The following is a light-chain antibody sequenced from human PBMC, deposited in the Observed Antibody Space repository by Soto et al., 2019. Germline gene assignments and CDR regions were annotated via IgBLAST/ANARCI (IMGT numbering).Light chain of an antibody. V-gene: IGLV2-14*01. CDR1: SSDVGGYNY. CDR2: DVI. CDR3: SSYTSSNTLYV. Sequence: QSALTQPASVSGSPGQSITISCTGTSSDVGGYNYVSWYQQHPGKAPKLMIYDVINRPSGVSNRFSGSKSGNTASLTISGLQAEDEADYYCSSYTSSNTLYVFGTGTKLAVL. J-gene: IGLJ1*01.